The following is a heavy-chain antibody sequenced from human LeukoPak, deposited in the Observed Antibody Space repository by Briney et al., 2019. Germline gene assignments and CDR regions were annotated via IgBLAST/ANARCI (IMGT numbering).Heavy chain of an antibody. CDR2: TYCRSKWYT. CDR3: ARVIGGGRRGNWFDS. D-gene: IGHD3-10*01. Sequence: SQTLSLTCAISGDSVSSNSAAWNWIRQSPSRGLEWLGRTYCRSKWYTDYAVSVRSRITINPDTSKNQFSLQLNSVTPEDTTVYYCARVIGGGRRGNWFDSWGQGTLVTVSS. V-gene: IGHV6-1*01. J-gene: IGHJ5*01. CDR1: GDSVSSNSAA.